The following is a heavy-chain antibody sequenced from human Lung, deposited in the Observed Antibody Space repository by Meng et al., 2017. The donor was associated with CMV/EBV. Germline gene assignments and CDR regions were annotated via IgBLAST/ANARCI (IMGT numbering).Heavy chain of an antibody. D-gene: IGHD3-10*01. CDR2: INPNSGGT. J-gene: IGHJ5*02. V-gene: IGHV1-2*02. CDR3: ARVYGSGINWFDP. CDR1: GYTFTGYY. Sequence: ASVXVSXKASGYTFTGYYMHWVRQAPGQGLEWMGWINPNSGGTNYAQKFQGRVTMTRDTSISTAYMELSRLGSDDTAVYYCARVYGSGINWFDPLGRGTLVTVSS.